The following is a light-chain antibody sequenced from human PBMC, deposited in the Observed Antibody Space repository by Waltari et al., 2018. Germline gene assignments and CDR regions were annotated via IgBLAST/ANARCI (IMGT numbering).Light chain of an antibody. CDR1: QSVYNF. V-gene: IGKV3-11*01. CDR3: QQRANWPPLT. CDR2: EAS. Sequence: DSVLTQSPATLPLSQAERATLSCRASQSVYNFLAWYQQKPGQAPRLLIYEASQRATGIPARFSGSGSGTDITLTISILGPEDVAVYYCQQRANWPPLTFGGGTKVEIK. J-gene: IGKJ4*01.